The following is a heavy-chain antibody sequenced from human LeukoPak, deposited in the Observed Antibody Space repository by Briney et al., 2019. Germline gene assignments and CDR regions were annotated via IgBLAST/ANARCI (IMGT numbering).Heavy chain of an antibody. D-gene: IGHD4-23*01. CDR2: IKQDGSQQ. CDR1: GFTFSSYW. Sequence: EGSLRLSCAASGFTFSSYWMTWVRQAPGKGLEWVGNIKQDGSQQYYVDSVKGRFTISGDNAKNSLYLQMNNLRAEDTAVYYCARTLYSGNTNFHYWGQGTLVTVSS. J-gene: IGHJ1*01. CDR3: ARTLYSGNTNFHY. V-gene: IGHV3-7*01.